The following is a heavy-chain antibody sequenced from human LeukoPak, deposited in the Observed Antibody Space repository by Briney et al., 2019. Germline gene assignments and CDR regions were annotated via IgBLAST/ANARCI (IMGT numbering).Heavy chain of an antibody. D-gene: IGHD3-9*01. Sequence: GGSLRLSCAASGFTFINYVMSWVRQAPGMGLEWVSGISGGSDGTYYADSVKGRFTISRDNSKNTLYLQMNSLRAEDTAVYYCAKDRKYYDILTGFSLRWFDPWGQGTLVTVSS. V-gene: IGHV3-23*01. CDR1: GFTFINYV. J-gene: IGHJ5*02. CDR2: ISGGSDGT. CDR3: AKDRKYYDILTGFSLRWFDP.